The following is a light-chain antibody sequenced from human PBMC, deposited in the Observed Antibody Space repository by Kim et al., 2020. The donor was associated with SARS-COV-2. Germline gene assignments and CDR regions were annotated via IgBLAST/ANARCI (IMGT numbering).Light chain of an antibody. CDR3: AAWDDSLNGRGV. J-gene: IGLJ3*02. CDR1: SSNIGSNT. V-gene: IGLV1-44*01. CDR2: SDN. Sequence: QRVTISCSGSSSNIGSNTVSWYQQFPGTAPKLLIYSDNQRPSGVPDRFSASKSGYSASLAISGLQSDDEADYYCAAWDDSLNGRGVFGGGTQLTVL.